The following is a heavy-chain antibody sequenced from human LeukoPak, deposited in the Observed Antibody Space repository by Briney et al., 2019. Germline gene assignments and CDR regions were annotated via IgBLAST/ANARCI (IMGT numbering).Heavy chain of an antibody. CDR2: INWNGGST. Sequence: GGSLRLSCAASGFTFDDYGMSWVRQAPGKGLEWVSGINWNGGSTGYADSVKGRFTISRDNAKNSLYLQMNSLRAEDTAVYYCARDLYRIVVVPHYFDYWGQGTLVTVSS. CDR1: GFTFDDYG. D-gene: IGHD3-22*01. J-gene: IGHJ4*02. CDR3: ARDLYRIVVVPHYFDY. V-gene: IGHV3-20*04.